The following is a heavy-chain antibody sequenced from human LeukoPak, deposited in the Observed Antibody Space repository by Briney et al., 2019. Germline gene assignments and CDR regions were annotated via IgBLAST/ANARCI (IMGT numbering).Heavy chain of an antibody. J-gene: IGHJ4*02. CDR1: GDSISSSGYY. CDR3: ARRVTTSGMVFNY. V-gene: IGHV4-39*01. CDR2: IYYGGST. D-gene: IGHD1/OR15-1a*01. Sequence: SETLSLTCTVSGDSISSSGYYWGWIRQPPGKGLEWIGSIYYGGSTYYNPSLKSRVTISVDTSKNQFSLKLTSVTAADTAVYYCARRVTTSGMVFNYWGQGTLVTVSS.